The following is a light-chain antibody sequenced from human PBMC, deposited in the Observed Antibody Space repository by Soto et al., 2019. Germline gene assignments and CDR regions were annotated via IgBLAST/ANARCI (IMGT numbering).Light chain of an antibody. CDR1: SSNIGDND. J-gene: IGLJ3*02. V-gene: IGLV1-47*02. CDR3: ATWDDSLSGWV. CDR2: NIN. Sequence: QSVLTQPPSASGTPGQRVIISCSGSSSNIGDNDVYWDQQLPGTAPKLLIYNINQRPSGVPDRFSGSKSGTSASLAISGLRSEDEADYYCATWDDSLSGWVFGGGTQLTVL.